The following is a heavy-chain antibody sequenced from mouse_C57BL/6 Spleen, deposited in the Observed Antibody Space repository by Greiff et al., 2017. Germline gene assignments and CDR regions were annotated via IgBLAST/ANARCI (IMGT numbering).Heavy chain of an antibody. CDR1: GYTFTSYW. CDR3: ARDYGSSPDV. D-gene: IGHD1-1*01. CDR2: IHPNSGST. V-gene: IGHV1-64*01. J-gene: IGHJ1*03. Sequence: QVQLKQPGAELVKPGASVKLSCKASGYTFTSYWMHWVKQRPGQGLEWIGMIHPNSGSTNYNEKFKSKATLTVDKSSSTAYMQLSSLTYEDSAVYYCARDYGSSPDVWGTGTTVTVSS.